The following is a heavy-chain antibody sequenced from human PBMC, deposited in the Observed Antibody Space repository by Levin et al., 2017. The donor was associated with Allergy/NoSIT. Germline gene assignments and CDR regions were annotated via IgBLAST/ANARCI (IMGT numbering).Heavy chain of an antibody. CDR3: VVMPPRGREVGLPVLDY. D-gene: IGHD1-26*01. CDR2: ISSKGGYT. V-gene: IGHV3-64D*06. CDR1: GFTFSSYS. J-gene: IGHJ4*02. Sequence: GGSLRLSCSASGFTFSSYSMHWVRQAPGEGLEYVAGISSKGGYTPYADSVKGRFTISRDNSKNTVDLQMRSLRAEDTAVYHCVVMPPRGREVGLPVLDYWGQGTLVTVSS.